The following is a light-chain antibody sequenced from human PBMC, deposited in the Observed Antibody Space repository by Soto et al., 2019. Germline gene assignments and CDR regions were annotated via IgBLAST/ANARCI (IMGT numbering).Light chain of an antibody. V-gene: IGKV1-5*03. J-gene: IGKJ1*01. Sequence: DIPMTQSPPTLSASVGDRVTITCRASQSVSSWLAWYQQKPGKAPKLLIHKASRLESGVSSRFSGSGSGTEFTLTISSLQADDIGTYYCQEYQTWTFGHGTKVEIK. CDR3: QEYQTWT. CDR2: KAS. CDR1: QSVSSW.